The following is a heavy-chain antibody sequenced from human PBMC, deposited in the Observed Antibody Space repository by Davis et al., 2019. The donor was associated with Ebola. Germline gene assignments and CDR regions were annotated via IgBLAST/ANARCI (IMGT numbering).Heavy chain of an antibody. CDR3: ARERHYAGCDS. CDR2: TYLRSEWYY. D-gene: IGHD3-16*01. J-gene: IGHJ4*02. CDR1: GDSVSSSVAT. V-gene: IGHV6-1*01. Sequence: SQTLSLTRAISGDSVSSSVATWNLIRQSPSGGLEWLGRTYLRSEWYYDYAVSVRSRVSITRDTSKNQFSLQLNSLTPEDTAVYFCARERHYAGCDSWGQGTLVTVSS.